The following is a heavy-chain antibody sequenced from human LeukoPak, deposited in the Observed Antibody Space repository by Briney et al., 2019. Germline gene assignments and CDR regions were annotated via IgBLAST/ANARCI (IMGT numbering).Heavy chain of an antibody. Sequence: GGSLRLSCSASGFTFSGSAMHWVRQASGKGLAWVGRIRSKANSYAPAYAASVKGRFTISRDDSKNTAYLQMNSLKTEDTAVYYCTRLKDIVVVPAAANYYYYMDVWGKGTTVTVSS. CDR2: IRSKANSYAP. V-gene: IGHV3-73*01. CDR1: GFTFSGSA. J-gene: IGHJ6*03. D-gene: IGHD2-2*01. CDR3: TRLKDIVVVPAAANYYYYMDV.